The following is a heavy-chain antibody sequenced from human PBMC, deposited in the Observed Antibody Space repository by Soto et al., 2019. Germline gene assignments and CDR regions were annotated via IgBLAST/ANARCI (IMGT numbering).Heavy chain of an antibody. CDR2: ISYDGSDK. J-gene: IGHJ4*02. D-gene: IGHD5-12*01. Sequence: QVQVVESGGGVVQPGRALRLSCAASGFTFSSYAMHWVRQAPGKGLEWVAIISYDGSDKYYADSVKGRFTISRDNSKNTLYLQMNCLRTEDTAVYYCARGGRLRHFDYWGQGTLVTVSS. V-gene: IGHV3-30*04. CDR1: GFTFSSYA. CDR3: ARGGRLRHFDY.